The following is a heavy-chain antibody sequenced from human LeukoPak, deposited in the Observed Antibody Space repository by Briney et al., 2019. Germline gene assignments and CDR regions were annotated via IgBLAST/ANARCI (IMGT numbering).Heavy chain of an antibody. D-gene: IGHD4-17*01. CDR3: AKDRPTVTPFDY. Sequence: GGSLRLSCATSGFTFSSYAMSWVRQAPGKGLDWVSAISGSGGRTYYADSVKGRFTTSRDNSKNTLYLQMNSLRAEDTAVYYCAKDRPTVTPFDYWGQGTLVTVSS. J-gene: IGHJ4*02. CDR2: ISGSGGRT. CDR1: GFTFSSYA. V-gene: IGHV3-23*01.